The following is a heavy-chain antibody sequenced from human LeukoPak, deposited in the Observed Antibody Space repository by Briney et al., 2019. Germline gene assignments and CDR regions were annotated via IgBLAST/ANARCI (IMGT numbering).Heavy chain of an antibody. CDR2: ISRSSSII. J-gene: IGHJ4*02. Sequence: GGPLRLSCAASGFTFSSYDMNWVRQAPGKGLEWVSYISRSSSIIYYADSVKGRFTISRDNAKNSLYLQMNSLRGEDTAVYYCARDRYDSSHYYHYWGQGTLVTVSA. D-gene: IGHD3-22*01. CDR1: GFTFSSYD. CDR3: ARDRYDSSHYYHY. V-gene: IGHV3-48*01.